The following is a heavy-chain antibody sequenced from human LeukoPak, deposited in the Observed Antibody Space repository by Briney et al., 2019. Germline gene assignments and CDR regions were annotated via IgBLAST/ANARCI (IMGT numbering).Heavy chain of an antibody. CDR1: GYSFTNYW. Sequence: GESLKISCRGSGYSFTNYWIGWVRQVAGSGLEVMGVIYPSDSDTRYSPSFQGQVTISADKSIDTAYLQWSSLKASDTAMYYCARQRDSGFDFDSWGQGTLVTVSS. V-gene: IGHV5-51*01. J-gene: IGHJ4*02. CDR2: IYPSDSDT. D-gene: IGHD1-26*01. CDR3: ARQRDSGFDFDS.